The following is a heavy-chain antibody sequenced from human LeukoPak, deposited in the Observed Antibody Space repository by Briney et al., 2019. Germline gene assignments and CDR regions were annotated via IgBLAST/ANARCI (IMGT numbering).Heavy chain of an antibody. CDR2: IIPILGIA. V-gene: IGHV1-69*02. CDR3: AYQTGGTQFDY. Sequence: ASVKVSCKASGGTFSSYTISWVRQAPGQGLEWMGRIIPILGIANYAQKFQGRVTITADKSTSTAYMELSSLRSEDTAVYYCAYQTGGTQFDYWGQGTLVTVSS. CDR1: GGTFSSYT. J-gene: IGHJ4*02. D-gene: IGHD1-1*01.